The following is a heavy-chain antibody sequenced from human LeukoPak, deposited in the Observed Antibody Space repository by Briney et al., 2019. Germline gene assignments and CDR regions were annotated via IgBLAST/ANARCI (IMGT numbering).Heavy chain of an antibody. CDR2: IYTSGST. V-gene: IGHV4-4*07. CDR3: ARDFFTPRSYYYYMDV. Sequence: SETLSLTCTVSGGSISSYSWSWIRQPAGKGLEWIGRIYTSGSTNYNPSLKSRVTMSVDTSKNQFSLKLSSVTAADTAVYYCARDFFTPRSYYYYMDVWGKGTTVTVSS. J-gene: IGHJ6*03. D-gene: IGHD3-3*01. CDR1: GGSISSYS.